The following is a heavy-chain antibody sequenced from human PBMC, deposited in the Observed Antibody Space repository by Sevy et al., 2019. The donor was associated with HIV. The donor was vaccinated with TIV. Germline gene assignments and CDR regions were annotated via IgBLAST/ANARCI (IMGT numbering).Heavy chain of an antibody. D-gene: IGHD2-2*01. J-gene: IGHJ5*02. CDR1: GYTFTGYY. CDR2: INPNSGGT. CDR3: ARDPPKIYCSSTSCYGHNWFDP. V-gene: IGHV1-2*02. Sequence: ASVKVSCKASGYTFTGYYMHWVRLAPGQGLEWMGWINPNSGGTNYAQKFQGRVTMTRDTSISTAYMELSRLRSDDTAVYYCARDPPKIYCSSTSCYGHNWFDPCGQGTLVTVSS.